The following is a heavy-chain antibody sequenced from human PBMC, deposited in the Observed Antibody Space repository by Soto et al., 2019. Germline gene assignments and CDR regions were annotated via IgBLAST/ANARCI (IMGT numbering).Heavy chain of an antibody. CDR3: ARGPLNYGDYVPRFDY. J-gene: IGHJ4*02. CDR2: IIPIFGTA. D-gene: IGHD4-17*01. V-gene: IGHV1-69*14. CDR1: GGPFSDYA. Sequence: QVQLVQSGAEVKKPGSSVKVSCKASGGPFSDYAISWVRQAPGQGLEWMGGIIPIFGTANYAQKFQGRVTVPGDKSPTPAYMELSSLKSEDTAVYFCARGPLNYGDYVPRFDYWGQGTLVTVSS.